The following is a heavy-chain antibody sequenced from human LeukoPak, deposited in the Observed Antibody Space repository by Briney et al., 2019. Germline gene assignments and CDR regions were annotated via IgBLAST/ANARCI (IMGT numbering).Heavy chain of an antibody. Sequence: GRSLRLSCTASGFTFGDYAMSWFRQAPGKGLEWVGFIRSKAYGGTTEYAASVKGRFTISRDDSKSIAYLQMNSLKTEDTAVYYSTRAPDLLWFGELLPPDYWGQGTLVTVSS. V-gene: IGHV3-49*03. CDR2: IRSKAYGGTT. CDR1: GFTFGDYA. J-gene: IGHJ4*02. D-gene: IGHD3-10*01. CDR3: TRAPDLLWFGELLPPDY.